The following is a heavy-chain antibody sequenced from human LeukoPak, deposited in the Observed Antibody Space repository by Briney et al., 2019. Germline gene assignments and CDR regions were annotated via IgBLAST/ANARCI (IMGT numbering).Heavy chain of an antibody. CDR2: IKSKTDGGTT. Sequence: GGSLRLSCAASGFTVSSNYMSWVRQAPGKGLEWVGRIKSKTDGGTTDYAAPVKGRFTISRDDSKNTLYLQMNSLKTEDTAVYYCTTAEPGYISGWYEWRPVAFDYWGQGTLVTVSS. D-gene: IGHD6-19*01. J-gene: IGHJ4*02. CDR3: TTAEPGYISGWYEWRPVAFDY. V-gene: IGHV3-15*01. CDR1: GFTVSSNY.